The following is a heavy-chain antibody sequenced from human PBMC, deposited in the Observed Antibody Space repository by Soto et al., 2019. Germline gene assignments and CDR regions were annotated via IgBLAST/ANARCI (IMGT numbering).Heavy chain of an antibody. Sequence: SETLSLTCTVSGGSISSGGYYWSWIRQHPGKGLEWIGYIYYSGSTYYNPSLKSRVTISVDTSKNQFSLKLSSVTAADTAVYYCARGTTIFGVAFDYWGQGTLVTVSS. D-gene: IGHD3-3*01. V-gene: IGHV4-31*03. CDR1: GGSISSGGYY. CDR3: ARGTTIFGVAFDY. CDR2: IYYSGST. J-gene: IGHJ4*02.